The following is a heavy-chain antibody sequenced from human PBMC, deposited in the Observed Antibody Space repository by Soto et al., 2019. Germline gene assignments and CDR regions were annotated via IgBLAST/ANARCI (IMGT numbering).Heavy chain of an antibody. Sequence: SETLSLTCTVSGGSISSGGYYWSWIRQHPGKGLEWIGYIYYSGSTYYNPSLKSRVTISVDTSKNQFSLKLSSVTAADTAVYYCARDTRITGTNWFDPWGQGTLVTVSS. CDR2: IYYSGST. CDR3: ARDTRITGTNWFDP. V-gene: IGHV4-31*03. J-gene: IGHJ5*02. CDR1: GGSISSGGYY. D-gene: IGHD1-7*01.